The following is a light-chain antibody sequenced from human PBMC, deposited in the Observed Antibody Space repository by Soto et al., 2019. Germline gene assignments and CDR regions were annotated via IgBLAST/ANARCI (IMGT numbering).Light chain of an antibody. Sequence: IVLTQSPATLSVSPGYRASLSCRASQSISSNLAWYQQKPGLAPRLLIYDASSRATGIPDRFSGSGSGTDFTLTISRLEPEDFAVYYCQQYGRSPTFGGGTKVDIK. CDR2: DAS. CDR3: QQYGRSPT. V-gene: IGKV3D-20*01. CDR1: QSISSN. J-gene: IGKJ4*01.